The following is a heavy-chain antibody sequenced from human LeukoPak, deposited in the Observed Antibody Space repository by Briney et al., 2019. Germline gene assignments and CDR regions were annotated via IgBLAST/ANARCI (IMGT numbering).Heavy chain of an antibody. J-gene: IGHJ4*02. D-gene: IGHD5/OR15-5a*01. CDR1: GFTFSSYS. V-gene: IGHV3-33*08. CDR3: ARDLRSSVTYDY. Sequence: GGSLRLSCAASGFTFSSYSMNWVRQAPGKGLEWVAVIWYDGSNKYYADSVKGRFTISRDNSKNTLYLQMNSLRAEDTAVYYCARDLRSSVTYDYWGQGTLVTVSS. CDR2: IWYDGSNK.